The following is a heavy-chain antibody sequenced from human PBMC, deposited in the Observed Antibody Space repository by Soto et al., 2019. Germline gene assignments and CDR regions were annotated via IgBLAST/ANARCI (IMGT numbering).Heavy chain of an antibody. Sequence: QLQLQESGSGLVKPSQTLSLTCAVSGGSISSGGYSWSWIRQPPGKGLEWIGYIYHSGSTYYNPSLKDRITISVDSSKNQFSLKLSSVTPADTAVYYFARQYYDILTDYLTWFDPWGQGTLATASS. CDR2: IYHSGST. D-gene: IGHD3-9*01. CDR1: GGSISSGGYS. J-gene: IGHJ5*02. V-gene: IGHV4-30-2*01. CDR3: ARQYYDILTDYLTWFDP.